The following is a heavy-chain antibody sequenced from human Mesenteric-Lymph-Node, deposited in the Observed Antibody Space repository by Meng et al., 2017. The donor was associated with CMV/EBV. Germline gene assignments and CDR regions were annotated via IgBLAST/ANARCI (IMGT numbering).Heavy chain of an antibody. CDR2: ISAYNGNT. J-gene: IGHJ4*02. CDR1: G. D-gene: IGHD3-22*01. CDR3: AREGVGYYYDSSGYYPNYFDY. V-gene: IGHV1-18*01. Sequence: GISWVRQAPGKGLEWMGWISAYNGNTNYAQKLQGRVTMTTDTSTSTAYMELRSLRSDDTAVYYCAREGVGYYYDSSGYYPNYFDYWGQGTLVTVSS.